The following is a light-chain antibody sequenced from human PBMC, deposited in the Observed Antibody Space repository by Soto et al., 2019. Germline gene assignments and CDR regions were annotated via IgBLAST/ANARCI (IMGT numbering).Light chain of an antibody. J-gene: IGLJ3*02. CDR2: EVT. V-gene: IGLV2-18*02. CDR3: YSWASSNTWV. CDR1: GSDVGSYNR. Sequence: ALTQPPSVSGSPGQSVTISCTGTGSDVGSYNRVSWYQQPPGTAPKLIIYEVTTRPSGVPGRFSGSNSGNTASLTISGLQAEDEADYYCYSWASSNTWVFGGGTKLTVL.